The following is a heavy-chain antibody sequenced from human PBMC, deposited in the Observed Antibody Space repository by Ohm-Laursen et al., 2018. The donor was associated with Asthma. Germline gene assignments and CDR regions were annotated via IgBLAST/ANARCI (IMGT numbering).Heavy chain of an antibody. D-gene: IGHD4-23*01. Sequence: GSSVKVSCKASGYTFTSYYMHWVRQAPGQGLEWMGIINPSGGSTSYAQKFQGRVTITRDTSTSTVYMELSSLRSEDTAVYYCARAGGSGAYYYGMDVWGQGTTVTVSS. J-gene: IGHJ6*02. V-gene: IGHV1-46*03. CDR1: GYTFTSYY. CDR2: INPSGGST. CDR3: ARAGGSGAYYYGMDV.